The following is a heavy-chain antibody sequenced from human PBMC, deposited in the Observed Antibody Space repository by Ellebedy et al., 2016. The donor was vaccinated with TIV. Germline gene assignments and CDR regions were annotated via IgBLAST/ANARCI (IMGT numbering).Heavy chain of an antibody. CDR1: GYTFTGYY. CDR3: ARDLTPSIVVVPAASERWKGYGMDV. Sequence: ASVKVSXKASGYTFTGYYMHWVRQAPGQGLEWMGWINPNSGGTNYAQKFQGWVTMTRDTSISTAYMELSRLRSDDTAVYYCARDLTPSIVVVPAASERWKGYGMDVWGQGTTVTVSS. D-gene: IGHD2-2*01. CDR2: INPNSGGT. J-gene: IGHJ6*02. V-gene: IGHV1-2*04.